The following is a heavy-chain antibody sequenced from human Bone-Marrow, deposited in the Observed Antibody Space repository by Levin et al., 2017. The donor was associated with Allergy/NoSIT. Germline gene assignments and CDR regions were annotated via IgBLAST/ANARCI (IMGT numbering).Heavy chain of an antibody. V-gene: IGHV4-59*01. CDR1: GGPISTYY. J-gene: IGHJ5*02. CDR3: ARTYGPGSDWFDP. CDR2: VNYSGST. Sequence: SETLSLTCTVSGGPISTYYWSWIRQPPGKGLEWIGSVNYSGSTNYNPSLQSRVTMSVDRSKDHFSLKLNSVSAADTAVYYCARTYGPGSDWFDPWGQGTLVTVSS. D-gene: IGHD3-10*01.